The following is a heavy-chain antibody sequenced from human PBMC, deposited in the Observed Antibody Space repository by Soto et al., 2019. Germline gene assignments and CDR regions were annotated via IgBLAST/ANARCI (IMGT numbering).Heavy chain of an antibody. CDR3: AKDRDPIAPSYYYYGMDV. CDR2: ISGSGGST. Sequence: GGSLRLSCAASGFTFSSYAMSWVRQAPGKGLEWVSAISGSGGSTYYADSVKGRFTISRDNSKNTLYLQMNSLRAEDTAVYYCAKDRDPIAPSYYYYGMDVWGQGTTVTVSS. J-gene: IGHJ6*02. D-gene: IGHD6-13*01. V-gene: IGHV3-23*01. CDR1: GFTFSSYA.